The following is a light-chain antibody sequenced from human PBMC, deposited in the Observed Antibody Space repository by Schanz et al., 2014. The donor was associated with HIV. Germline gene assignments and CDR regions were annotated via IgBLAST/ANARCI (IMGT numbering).Light chain of an antibody. CDR2: DVS. CDR1: SRDVGGYNY. CDR3: CSFAGTIWV. V-gene: IGLV2-14*01. J-gene: IGLJ3*02. Sequence: QSALTQPASVSGSPGQSITISCTGTSRDVGGYNYVSWYQQHPGKAPKLMIYDVSNRPSGVSNRFSGSKSGNTASLTISGLQAEDEADYYCCSFAGTIWVFGGGTQLTVL.